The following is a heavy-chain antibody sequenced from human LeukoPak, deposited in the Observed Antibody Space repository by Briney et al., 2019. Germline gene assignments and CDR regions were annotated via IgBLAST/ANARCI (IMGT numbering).Heavy chain of an antibody. Sequence: GGSLRLSCAASGFTFSSYSMNWVRQAPGKGLEWVSYISSSSSTIYYADSVKGRFTISRDNAKNSLYLQMNSLRAEDTAVYYCARDISGVTGKPQGYYYYYYYMDVWGKGTTVTVSS. CDR2: ISSSSSTI. D-gene: IGHD2-21*02. CDR1: GFTFSSYS. CDR3: ARDISGVTGKPQGYYYYYYYMDV. J-gene: IGHJ6*03. V-gene: IGHV3-48*01.